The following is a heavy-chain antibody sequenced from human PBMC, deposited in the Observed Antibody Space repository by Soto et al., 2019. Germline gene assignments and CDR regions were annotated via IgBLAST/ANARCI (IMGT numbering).Heavy chain of an antibody. CDR1: GFTFSSYG. CDR3: AKTPREYRYGMDV. D-gene: IGHD2-2*02. V-gene: IGHV3-30*18. Sequence: QVQLVESGGGVVQPGRSLRLSCAGSGFTFSSYGMHWVRRAPGKGQEWVAVISYDGSNKYYADSVKGRFTISRDNSKNTLYLQMNSLRAEDTAVYYCAKTPREYRYGMDVWGQGTTVTVSS. J-gene: IGHJ6*02. CDR2: ISYDGSNK.